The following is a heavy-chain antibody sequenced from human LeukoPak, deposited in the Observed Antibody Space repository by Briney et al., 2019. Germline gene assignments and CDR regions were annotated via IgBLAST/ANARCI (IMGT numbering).Heavy chain of an antibody. CDR3: ARHYYDSSGSYSGFDY. Sequence: GGSLRLSCAASGCSISTYWIHWVRQAPGKGLVWVSRINPDGSTTYYADSVKGRITISRDNAKNTLYLQMNSLRAEDTAVYYCARHYYDSSGSYSGFDYWGQGTLVTVSS. V-gene: IGHV3-74*01. D-gene: IGHD3-22*01. CDR2: INPDGSTT. CDR1: GCSISTYW. J-gene: IGHJ4*02.